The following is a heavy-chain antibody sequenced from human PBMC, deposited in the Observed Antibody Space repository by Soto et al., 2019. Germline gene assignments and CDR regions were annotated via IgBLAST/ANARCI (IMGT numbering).Heavy chain of an antibody. CDR2: IYSGGST. Sequence: GGSLTLSCAASGVTVSSHYLSWVRQAPGKGLEWVSVIYSGGSTYYADSVKGRFTISRDNSKNTLYLQMNSLRAEDTAVYYCARHGYNYGGGYFDYWGQGT. V-gene: IGHV3-66*04. CDR1: GVTVSSHY. J-gene: IGHJ4*02. D-gene: IGHD5-18*01. CDR3: ARHGYNYGGGYFDY.